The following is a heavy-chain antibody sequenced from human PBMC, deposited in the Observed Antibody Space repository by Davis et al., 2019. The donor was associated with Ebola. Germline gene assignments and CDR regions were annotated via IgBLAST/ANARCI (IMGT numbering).Heavy chain of an antibody. V-gene: IGHV3-30*03. CDR1: GFTFSSYG. CDR3: ARERMATITS. Sequence: GGSLRLSCAASGFTFSSYGMHWVRQAPGKGLEWVAFISYDGSNKYYADSVKGRFTISRDNAKNSLYLQMNSLRAEDTAVYYCARERMATITSWGQGTLVTVSS. CDR2: ISYDGSNK. J-gene: IGHJ5*02. D-gene: IGHD5-24*01.